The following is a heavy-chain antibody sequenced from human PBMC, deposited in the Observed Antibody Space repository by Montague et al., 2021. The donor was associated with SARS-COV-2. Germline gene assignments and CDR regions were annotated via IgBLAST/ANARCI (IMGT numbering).Heavy chain of an antibody. Sequence: SETLSLTCAVSGGSINSYYWSWIRQPPGKGLEWIGYIYYSGSTIYNPSLKSRVTISIDTSKNQFSLKLNSVTAADTAVYYCAGRPTPPYSSGWYLFYYAMDVWGQGTTVTVSS. V-gene: IGHV4-59*01. CDR3: AGRPTPPYSSGWYLFYYAMDV. J-gene: IGHJ6*02. CDR2: IYYSGST. D-gene: IGHD6-19*01. CDR1: GGSINSYY.